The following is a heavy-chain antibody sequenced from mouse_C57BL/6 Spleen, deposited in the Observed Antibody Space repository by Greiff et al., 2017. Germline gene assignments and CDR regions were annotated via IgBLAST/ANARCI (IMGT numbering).Heavy chain of an antibody. CDR3: ALGSSP. CDR1: GYTFTSYG. D-gene: IGHD1-1*01. V-gene: IGHV1-81*01. Sequence: VQLQQSGAELARPGASVKLSCKASGYTFTSYGISWVKQRTGQGLEWIGEIYPRSGNTYYNEKFKGKDTLTADKSSSTPYMELRSLTSEVSSVYFCALGSSPWGQGTLVTVSA. CDR2: IYPRSGNT. J-gene: IGHJ3*01.